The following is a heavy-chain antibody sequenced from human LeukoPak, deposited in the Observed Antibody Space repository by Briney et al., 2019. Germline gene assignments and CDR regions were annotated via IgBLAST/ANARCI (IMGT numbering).Heavy chain of an antibody. D-gene: IGHD2/OR15-2a*01. CDR2: IYASWSN. J-gene: IGHJ4*02. Sequence: PSETLSLTCSVSGGSISNYYWNWLRQPAGKGLEWIGRIYASWSNNYNPSLKSRVTTSMDQSKNHFSLNLKSVTAADTAFYYCARDFYGDDGHHPFDYWGQGIQVTVSS. CDR3: ARDFYGDDGHHPFDY. CDR1: GGSISNYY. V-gene: IGHV4-4*07.